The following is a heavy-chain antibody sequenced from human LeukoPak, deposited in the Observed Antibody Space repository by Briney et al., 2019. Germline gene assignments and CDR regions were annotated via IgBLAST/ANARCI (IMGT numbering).Heavy chain of an antibody. V-gene: IGHV4-61*02. CDR2: IYTSGST. CDR3: ASTQLDAFDI. Sequence: SETLSLTSTVSGGSISSGSYYWGWIRQPAGKGLEWIGRIYTSGSTNYNPSLKSRVTISVDTSKNQFSLKLSSVTAADTAVYYCASTQLDAFDIWGQGTMVTVSS. CDR1: GGSISSGSYY. D-gene: IGHD1-1*01. J-gene: IGHJ3*02.